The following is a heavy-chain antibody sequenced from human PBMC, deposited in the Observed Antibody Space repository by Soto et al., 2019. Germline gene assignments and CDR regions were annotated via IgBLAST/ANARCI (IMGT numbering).Heavy chain of an antibody. J-gene: IGHJ4*02. Sequence: PGESLKISCKGSGYSFASYWINWVRQMPGKGLEWMGRIDPGDSYTNYSPSFQGHVTISADKSISTAYLLWSSLKASDTAMYFCARSPYDSNGYYYDYWGQGTLVTV. D-gene: IGHD3-22*01. CDR1: GYSFASYW. V-gene: IGHV5-10-1*01. CDR3: ARSPYDSNGYYYDY. CDR2: IDPGDSYT.